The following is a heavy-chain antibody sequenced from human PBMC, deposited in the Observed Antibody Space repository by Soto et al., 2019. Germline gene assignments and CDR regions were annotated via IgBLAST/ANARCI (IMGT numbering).Heavy chain of an antibody. CDR1: GVTFSSET. D-gene: IGHD3-10*01. J-gene: IGHJ4*02. CDR3: ATELGENPASPFDA. CDR2: IIPLFGTA. V-gene: IGHV1-69*01. Sequence: QVQLVQSGADVKKPGSSVKVSCQASGVTFSSETLGWLRQAPGQGLERVGGIIPLFGTASYAQKFQGRVTITADESTSTVYMELSSLRSDDTAVYFCATELGENPASPFDAWGQGTLVTVSS.